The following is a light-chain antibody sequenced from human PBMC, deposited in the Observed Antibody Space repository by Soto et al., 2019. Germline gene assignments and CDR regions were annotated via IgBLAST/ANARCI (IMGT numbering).Light chain of an antibody. CDR1: TGAVTSGYS. CDR2: TTS. J-gene: IGLJ3*02. Sequence: QAVVTQEPSLTVSPGVTVTLTCASSTGAVTSGYSTNWLQQKPGQAPRALIYTTSSKHSWTPARFSCSLVGGKAALTLSGVQPDGEADYYCLLYYDAPHFWVLGGGTQLTVL. V-gene: IGLV7-43*01. CDR3: LLYYDAPHFWV.